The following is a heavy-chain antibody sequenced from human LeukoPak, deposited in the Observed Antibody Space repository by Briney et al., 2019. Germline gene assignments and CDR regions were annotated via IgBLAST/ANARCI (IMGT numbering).Heavy chain of an antibody. J-gene: IGHJ4*02. D-gene: IGHD3-3*01. CDR3: ARGADPYDFWSGYNYYFDY. Sequence: PGGSLRLSCAASGFTFSSYWMSWVRQAPGKGLEWVANIKQDGSEKYYVDSVKGRFTISRDNAKNSLYLQMNSLRAGDTAVYYCARGADPYDFWSGYNYYFDYWGQGTLVTVSS. V-gene: IGHV3-7*04. CDR1: GFTFSSYW. CDR2: IKQDGSEK.